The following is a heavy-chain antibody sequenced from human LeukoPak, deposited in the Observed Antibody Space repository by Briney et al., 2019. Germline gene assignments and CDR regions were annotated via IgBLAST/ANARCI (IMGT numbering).Heavy chain of an antibody. CDR2: ISGSGGST. CDR1: GFTFSSYA. Sequence: GGSLRLSCAASGFTFSSYAMSWVRQAPGKGLEWVSAISGSGGSTYYADSVKGRFTISRDNSKNTLYLQMNSLRAEDTAVYYCAKEILWFGELADYFDYWGQGTLVTVSS. V-gene: IGHV3-23*01. J-gene: IGHJ4*02. CDR3: AKEILWFGELADYFDY. D-gene: IGHD3-10*01.